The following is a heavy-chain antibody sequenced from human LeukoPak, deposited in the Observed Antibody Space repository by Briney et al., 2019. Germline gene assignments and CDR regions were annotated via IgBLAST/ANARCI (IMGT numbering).Heavy chain of an antibody. J-gene: IGHJ3*02. V-gene: IGHV3-11*01. D-gene: IGHD2-21*01. Sequence: PGGSLRLSCASSGVTFSDYYMSWIRQAPGKGLEWVSYISSSGSTIHYADSVKGRFTISRDNAKNSLYLQMNSLRAEDTAVYYCASTPTAYRAFDIWGQGTMVTVSS. CDR2: ISSSGSTI. CDR3: ASTPTAYRAFDI. CDR1: GVTFSDYY.